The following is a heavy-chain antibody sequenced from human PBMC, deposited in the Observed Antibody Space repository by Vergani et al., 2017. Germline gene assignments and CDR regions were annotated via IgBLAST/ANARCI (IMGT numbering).Heavy chain of an antibody. Sequence: QVQLVQSGAEVKKPGSSVKVSCKASGGTFSSYTISWVRQAPGQGLEWMGWISAYNGNTNYAQKLQGRVTMTTDTSTSTAYMELRSLRSDDTAVYYCARLLRFGNWFDPWGQGTLVTVSS. CDR2: ISAYNGNT. D-gene: IGHD3-3*01. J-gene: IGHJ5*02. CDR1: GGTFSSYT. CDR3: ARLLRFGNWFDP. V-gene: IGHV1-18*01.